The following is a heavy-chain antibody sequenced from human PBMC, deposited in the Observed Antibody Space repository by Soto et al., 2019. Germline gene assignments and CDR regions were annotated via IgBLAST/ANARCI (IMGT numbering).Heavy chain of an antibody. V-gene: IGHV3-30*03. CDR3: ARGRRGGSWYYYYGMDV. J-gene: IGHJ6*02. Sequence: PGGSLRLSCAASGFTFSSYGMHWVRQAPGKGLEWVAVISYDGSNKYYADSVKGRFTISRDNSKNTLYLQMNSLRAEDTAVYYCARGRRGGSWYYYYGMDVWGQGTTVTVSS. D-gene: IGHD3-16*01. CDR1: GFTFSSYG. CDR2: ISYDGSNK.